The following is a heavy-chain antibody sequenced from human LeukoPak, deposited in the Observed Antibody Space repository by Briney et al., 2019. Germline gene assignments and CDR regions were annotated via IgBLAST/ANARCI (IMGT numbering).Heavy chain of an antibody. J-gene: IGHJ5*02. CDR3: ARGRGKYYGSGSYYQGWFDP. CDR2: IYQSGST. V-gene: IGHV4-30-2*01. CDR1: GGSISSGGYS. D-gene: IGHD3-10*01. Sequence: SETLSLTCALSGGSISSGGYSWSWIRQPPGKGLEWLGYIYQSGSTYYNPSLKSRVPISVDRSKNQFSLKLSSVTAADTAVYYCARGRGKYYGSGSYYQGWFDPWGQGTLVTVSS.